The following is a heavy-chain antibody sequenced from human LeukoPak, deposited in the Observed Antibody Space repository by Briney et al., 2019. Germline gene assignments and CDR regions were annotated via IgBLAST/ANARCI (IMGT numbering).Heavy chain of an antibody. V-gene: IGHV1-46*01. Sequence: ASGKVSCKASGYTFTSYYMYWVRQAPGQGPEWMGIIDPSGGSTSYAQNFQGRVTMTRDTSTTTVYMELGSLRSEDTAVYYCARDRITMKVVPGSDAFDIWGQGTMVIVSS. D-gene: IGHD3-22*01. CDR1: GYTFTSYY. CDR3: ARDRITMKVVPGSDAFDI. J-gene: IGHJ3*02. CDR2: IDPSGGST.